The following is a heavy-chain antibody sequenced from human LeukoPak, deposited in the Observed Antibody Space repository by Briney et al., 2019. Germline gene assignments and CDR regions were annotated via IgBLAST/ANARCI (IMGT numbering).Heavy chain of an antibody. CDR3: ARSVDTAMVPTPGPLDY. V-gene: IGHV4-31*03. CDR1: GGSISSGSYY. CDR2: IYYSGST. J-gene: IGHJ4*02. Sequence: PSQTLSLTCTVSGGSISSGSYYWSWIRQHPGKGLEWIGYIYYSGSTYYNPSLKSRVTISVDTSKSQFSLKLSSVTAADTAVYYCARSVDTAMVPTPGPLDYWGQGALVTVSS. D-gene: IGHD5-18*01.